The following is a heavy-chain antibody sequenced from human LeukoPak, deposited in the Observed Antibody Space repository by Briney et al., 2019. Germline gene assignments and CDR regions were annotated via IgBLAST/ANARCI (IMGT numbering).Heavy chain of an antibody. CDR3: AREASTYYYDSSAYYPDAFDI. J-gene: IGHJ3*02. V-gene: IGHV1-46*01. Sequence: GASVKVSCKASGYTFTSYYMHWVRQAPGHGLEWMGIINPSGGSTSYAQNLQGRVTMTTDTSTTTAYMELRSLRSDDTAVYYCAREASTYYYDSSAYYPDAFDIWGQGTMVTVSS. CDR1: GYTFTSYY. CDR2: INPSGGST. D-gene: IGHD3-22*01.